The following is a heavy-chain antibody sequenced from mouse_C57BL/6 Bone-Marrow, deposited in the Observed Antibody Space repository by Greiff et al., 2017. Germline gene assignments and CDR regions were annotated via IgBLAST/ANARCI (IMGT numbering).Heavy chain of an antibody. CDR1: GYTFTSYG. D-gene: IGHD2-4*01. J-gene: IGHJ2*01. Sequence: VQLQESGAELARPGASVKLSCKASGYTFTSYGIRWVKQRTGQGLEWIGEIYPRSGNTYYNETFKGKATLTADKSSSTAYMHLRSLTSEDSAVYFCARWDDSDGGYFDYWGQGTTLTVSS. V-gene: IGHV1-81*01. CDR3: ARWDDSDGGYFDY. CDR2: IYPRSGNT.